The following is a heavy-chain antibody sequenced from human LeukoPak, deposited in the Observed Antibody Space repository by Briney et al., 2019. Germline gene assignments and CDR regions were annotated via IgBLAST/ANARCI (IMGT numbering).Heavy chain of an antibody. CDR2: INHSGRT. J-gene: IGHJ5*02. D-gene: IGHD3-16*02. CDR3: ARSGVWGSYRFNWFDP. V-gene: IGHV4-34*01. CDR1: GGSFSGYY. Sequence: PSETLSLTCAVYGGSFSGYYRSWISQPPGKGLEWIGEINHSGRTNYNPSLKSRVTISVATSKNQFSLKLSSVTAADTAVYYCARSGVWGSYRFNWFDPWGQGTLVTVSS.